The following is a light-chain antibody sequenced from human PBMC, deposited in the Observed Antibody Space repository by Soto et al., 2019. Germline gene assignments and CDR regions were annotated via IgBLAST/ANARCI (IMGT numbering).Light chain of an antibody. CDR1: SSDVGGYNY. J-gene: IGLJ1*01. CDR3: SSYAGNNKYV. V-gene: IGLV2-8*01. CDR2: EVT. Sequence: QSALTQPPSASGSPGQSVTISCTGTSSDVGGYNYVSWYRQHAGRAPKLMIYEVTKRPSGVPDRFSGSKSGNTASLTVSGLQAEDEADYYCSSYAGNNKYVFGTGTKVTVL.